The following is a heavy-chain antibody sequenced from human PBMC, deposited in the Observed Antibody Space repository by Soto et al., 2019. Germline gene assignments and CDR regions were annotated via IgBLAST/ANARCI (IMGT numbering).Heavy chain of an antibody. CDR1: GFTFSSYA. Sequence: GGSLRLSCAASGFTFSSYAMHWVRQAPGKGLEWVAAISDSGSRTYYADSVKGWFTISRDNSKNTLYLQMDSLRAEDTALYHCAKKGPPRDAFDIWGQGTMVTVS. J-gene: IGHJ3*02. V-gene: IGHV3-23*05. CDR3: AKKGPPRDAFDI. CDR2: ISDSGSRT.